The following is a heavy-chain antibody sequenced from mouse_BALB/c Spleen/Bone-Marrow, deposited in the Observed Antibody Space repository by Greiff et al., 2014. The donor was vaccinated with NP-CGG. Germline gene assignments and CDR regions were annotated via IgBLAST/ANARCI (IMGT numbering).Heavy chain of an antibody. CDR2: IWADGST. D-gene: IGHD1-2*01. Sequence: VKVVESGPGLVAPSQSLSITCTVSGFSLTNYGVHWVRQPPGKGLEWLGEIWADGSTNYNSALMSRLSISKDNSKSQVFFKMNSLQTDDTAMCYCARITTATGAMDYWGQGTSVTVSS. V-gene: IGHV2-9*02. CDR3: ARITTATGAMDY. J-gene: IGHJ4*01. CDR1: GFSLTNYG.